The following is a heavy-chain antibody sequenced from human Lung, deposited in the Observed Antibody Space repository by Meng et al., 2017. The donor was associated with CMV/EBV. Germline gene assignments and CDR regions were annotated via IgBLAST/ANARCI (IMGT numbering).Heavy chain of an antibody. CDR1: GFTFSSYS. V-gene: IGHV3-21*01. D-gene: IGHD3-16*01. CDR2: LSSSSSYI. J-gene: IGHJ4*02. CDR3: ARDWLGEGGLDY. Sequence: GESLKISCAASGFTFSSYSMNWVRQAPGKGLEWVSSLSSSSSYIYYTDSVKGRFTISRDNAKKSLYLQMNSLRTEDTAVYYCARDWLGEGGLDYWGQGTLVTVSS.